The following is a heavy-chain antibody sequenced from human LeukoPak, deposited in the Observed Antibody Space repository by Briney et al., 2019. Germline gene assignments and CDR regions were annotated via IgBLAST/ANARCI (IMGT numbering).Heavy chain of an antibody. D-gene: IGHD3-16*02. J-gene: IGHJ4*02. CDR1: GFTFSSYG. V-gene: IGHV3-23*01. CDR3: AKNGGIYDYVWGSYRYYFDY. CDR2: ISGSGGST. Sequence: AGGSLRLSCAASGFTFSSYGMSWVRQAPGKGLEWVSAISGSGGSTYYADSVKGRFTISRDNSKNTLYLQMNSLRAEDTAVYYCAKNGGIYDYVWGSYRYYFDYWGQGTLVTVSS.